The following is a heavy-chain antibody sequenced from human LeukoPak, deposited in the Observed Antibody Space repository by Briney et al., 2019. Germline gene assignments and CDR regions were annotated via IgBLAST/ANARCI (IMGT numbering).Heavy chain of an antibody. CDR1: GGSMKSYY. Sequence: TLSLTCSVSGGSMKSYYWSWIRQPPGKALEWLARIDWDDDKYYSTSLKTRLTISKDTSKNQVVLTMTNMDPVDTATYYCARNYYGGVYYFDYWGQGTLVTVSS. V-gene: IGHV2-70*11. D-gene: IGHD4-23*01. CDR2: IDWDDDK. CDR3: ARNYYGGVYYFDY. J-gene: IGHJ4*02.